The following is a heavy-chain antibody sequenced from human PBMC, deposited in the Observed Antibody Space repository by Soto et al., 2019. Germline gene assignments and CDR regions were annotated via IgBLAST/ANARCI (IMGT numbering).Heavy chain of an antibody. CDR3: ASSSSWYGVYYYGMDV. CDR2: ISGSGGST. Sequence: GGSLRLSCAASGFTFSSYAMSWVRQAPGKGLEWVSAISGSGGSTYYADSVKGRFTIPRDNSKNTLYLQMNSLRAEDTAVYYCASSSSWYGVYYYGMDVWGQGTTVTVSS. V-gene: IGHV3-23*01. D-gene: IGHD6-13*01. J-gene: IGHJ6*02. CDR1: GFTFSSYA.